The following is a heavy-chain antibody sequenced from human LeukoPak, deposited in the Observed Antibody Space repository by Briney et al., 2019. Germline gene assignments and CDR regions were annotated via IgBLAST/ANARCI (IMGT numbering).Heavy chain of an antibody. CDR2: IYYSGST. CDR3: ARGGYYGSGNDFRFDP. V-gene: IGHV4-59*01. D-gene: IGHD3-10*01. Sequence: PSETLSLTCTVSGGSISSYYWSWIRQPPGKGLEWIGYIYYSGSTNYNPSLKSRVTISVETSKNQFSLKLKSVTAADTAVYYCARGGYYGSGNDFRFDPWGQGTLVTVSS. J-gene: IGHJ5*02. CDR1: GGSISSYY.